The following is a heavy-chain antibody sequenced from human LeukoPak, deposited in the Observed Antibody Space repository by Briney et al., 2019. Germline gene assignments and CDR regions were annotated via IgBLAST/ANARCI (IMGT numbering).Heavy chain of an antibody. CDR1: GGSIISYY. CDR3: ARGKRQWLVPRTRIWFDL. V-gene: IGHV4-59*01. Sequence: SETLSLTCTVSGGSIISYYWGWIRQPPGKGLEWIGYIYYSGSTNYYPSLKRRVTIPVDTSKNQFSLMLSSVTAADTAVYYCARGKRQWLVPRTRIWFDLWGQRPVVRVFS. D-gene: IGHD6-19*01. CDR2: IYYSGST. J-gene: IGHJ5*02.